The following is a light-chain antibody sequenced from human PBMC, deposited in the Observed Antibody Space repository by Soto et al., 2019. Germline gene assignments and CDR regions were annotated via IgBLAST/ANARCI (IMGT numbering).Light chain of an antibody. CDR2: EVS. CDR3: SSYTSSSTRV. J-gene: IGLJ3*02. V-gene: IGLV2-14*01. Sequence: QSLLTQPASVSGSPGQSITISCTGTSSDVGGYNYVSWYQQHPGKAPKLMIYEVSNRPSGVSNRFSGSKSGNTASLTISGLQAEDEADHYCSSYTSSSTRVFGGGTKVTVL. CDR1: SSDVGGYNY.